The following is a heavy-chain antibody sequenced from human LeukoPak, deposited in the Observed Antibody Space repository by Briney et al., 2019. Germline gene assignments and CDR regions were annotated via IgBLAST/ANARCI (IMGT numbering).Heavy chain of an antibody. D-gene: IGHD5-24*01. CDR2: IWYDGSNK. Sequence: PGRSLRLSCAASGFTFSSYGMHWVRQAPGKGLEWAAVIWYDGSNKYYADSVKGRFTISRDNSKNTLYLQMNSLRAEDTAVYYCAGAEGWLQPLDYWGQGTLVTVSS. CDR3: AGAEGWLQPLDY. J-gene: IGHJ4*02. V-gene: IGHV3-33*01. CDR1: GFTFSSYG.